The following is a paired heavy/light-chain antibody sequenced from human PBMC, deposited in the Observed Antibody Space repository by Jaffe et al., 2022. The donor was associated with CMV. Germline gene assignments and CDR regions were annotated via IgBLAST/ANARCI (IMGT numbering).Heavy chain of an antibody. D-gene: IGHD2-15*01. CDR3: ARHVWGYSSPGFHFDS. Sequence: QLQLQESGPGLVKPSETLSLTCSVSGDSIRSNYFWGWIRQAPGKGLEWIGSIYYSGSKYYSPSLKSRVTVSVDTSKNQFSLRLSSVTAADTAIYYCARHVWGYSSPGFHFDSWGQGTLVTVSS. CDR1: GDSIRSNYF. CDR2: IYYSGSK. V-gene: IGHV4-39*01. J-gene: IGHJ4*02.
Light chain of an antibody. CDR3: QHYNNYVFT. CDR2: KAS. V-gene: IGKV1-5*03. CDR1: QSISGW. J-gene: IGKJ3*01. Sequence: DIQMTQSPSTLTASVGDRVTITCRASQSISGWLAWYQQKPGKAPKLLIYKASHLASGVPSRFSGSGSGTDFTLTISSLQPDDFATYYCQHYNNYVFTFGPGTKVDIK.